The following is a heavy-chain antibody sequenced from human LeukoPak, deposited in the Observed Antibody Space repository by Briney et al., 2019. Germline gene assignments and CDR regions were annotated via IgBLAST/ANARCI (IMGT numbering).Heavy chain of an antibody. Sequence: QPGGSLRLSCAASGFTFSSYWMHWVRQAPGKGLVWVSRINSDGSSTSYADSVKGRFTISRDNAKNTLYLQMNSLRAEDTAVYYCARAVVPAAIYYYYYGMDVWGKGTTVTVSS. V-gene: IGHV3-74*01. CDR2: INSDGSST. D-gene: IGHD2-2*01. CDR3: ARAVVPAAIYYYYYGMDV. J-gene: IGHJ6*04. CDR1: GFTFSSYW.